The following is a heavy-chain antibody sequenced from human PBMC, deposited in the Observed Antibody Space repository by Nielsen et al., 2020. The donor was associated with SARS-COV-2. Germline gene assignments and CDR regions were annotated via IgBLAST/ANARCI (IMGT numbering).Heavy chain of an antibody. D-gene: IGHD2-15*01. J-gene: IGHJ4*02. CDR1: GFTFSSYG. Sequence: GESLKISCAASGFTFSSYGMHWVRQAPGKGLEWVAVISFDGSNKYYADPVKGRFTISRDNSKNTLYLQMNSLRAEDTAVYYCAKTEGWPADYWGQGTLVTVSS. V-gene: IGHV3-30*18. CDR2: ISFDGSNK. CDR3: AKTEGWPADY.